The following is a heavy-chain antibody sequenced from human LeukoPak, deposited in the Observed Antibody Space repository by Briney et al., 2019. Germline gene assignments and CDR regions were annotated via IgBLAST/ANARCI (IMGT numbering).Heavy chain of an antibody. V-gene: IGHV4-34*01. CDR2: VNHSGTT. J-gene: IGHJ5*02. D-gene: IGHD6-19*01. CDR1: GGSFNIYY. Sequence: PSETLSLTCAVYGGSFNIYYWTWIRQPPGKGLEWIGEVNHSGTTNYTPSPKSRVTISVDTSKDQFSLKLTSVTAADTAMYFCARGRAEYSSGWFRYNWFDPWGQGTLVIVSS. CDR3: ARGRAEYSSGWFRYNWFDP.